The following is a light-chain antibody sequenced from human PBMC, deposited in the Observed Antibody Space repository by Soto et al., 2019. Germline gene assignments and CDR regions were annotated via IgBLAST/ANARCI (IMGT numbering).Light chain of an antibody. CDR2: EVT. CDR1: SSDVGGYNY. CDR3: SSYTSTNTLI. V-gene: IGLV2-14*01. Sequence: QSVLTQPPSASGSPGQSVTISCTGTSSDVGGYNYVSWYQQYPGKAPKLMIYEVTNRPSGVSNRFSGSKSGNTASLTISGLQAEDEADYYCSSYTSTNTLIFGGGTQLTVL. J-gene: IGLJ2*01.